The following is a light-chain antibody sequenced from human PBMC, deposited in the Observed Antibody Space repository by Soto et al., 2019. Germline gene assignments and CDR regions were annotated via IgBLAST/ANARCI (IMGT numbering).Light chain of an antibody. V-gene: IGKV3-20*01. CDR2: GAS. CDR1: QSVDSNF. Sequence: ENVLTQSPGTLSLSPGERATLSCRASQSVDSNFLAWYQQKPGQAPRLLIYGASTRAAGVPDRFSGSGSGTDFPLTITRLEPEDFAVYYCQQYGRSPLMYTFGQGTKLGVK. J-gene: IGKJ2*01. CDR3: QQYGRSPLMYT.